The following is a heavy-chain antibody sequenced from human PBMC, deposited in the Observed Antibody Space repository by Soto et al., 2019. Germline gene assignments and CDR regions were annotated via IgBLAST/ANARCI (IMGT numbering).Heavy chain of an antibody. J-gene: IGHJ6*02. CDR1: GYTFTGYY. CDR2: INPNSGGT. CDR3: ARGGANNLDYYYYGMDV. V-gene: IGHV1-2*04. Sequence: ASVKVSCKASGYTFTGYYMHWVRQAPGQGLEWMGWINPNSGGTNYAQKFQGWVTMTRDTSISTAYMELSRLRSDDTAVYYCARGGANNLDYYYYGMDVWGQGTTVTVSS. D-gene: IGHD1-20*01.